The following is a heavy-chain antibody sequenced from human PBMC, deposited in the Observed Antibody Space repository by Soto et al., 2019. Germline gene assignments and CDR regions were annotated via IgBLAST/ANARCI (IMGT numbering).Heavy chain of an antibody. CDR3: EGSWT. CDR1: GFTIRNYA. J-gene: IGHJ3*01. V-gene: IGHV3-23*04. CDR2: ISGGSDRT. Sequence: EVQVVKSGGDLVQPGGSLRLSCAASGFTIRNYAMSWVRQAPGKALEWVSGISGGSDRTYYADSVKGRFTIFKDNSKNTLYLQMSSLRVEDTAVYHCEGSWTWGQGTMVTVSS. D-gene: IGHD5-12*01.